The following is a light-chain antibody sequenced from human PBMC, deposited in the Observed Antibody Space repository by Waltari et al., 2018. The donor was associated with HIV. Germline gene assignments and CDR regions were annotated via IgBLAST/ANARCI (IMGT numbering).Light chain of an antibody. J-gene: IGKJ5*01. CDR3: QQFNTYPIT. V-gene: IGKV1-13*02. CDR2: DAS. CDR1: QGISSA. Sequence: ALQLTQSPSSLSASVVYRVTITCRASQGISSALAWFQQKPGKTPKLLIYDASSLESGVPSRFSGSGSGADFTLTISSLQPEDFATYYCQQFNTYPITFGQGTRLEIK.